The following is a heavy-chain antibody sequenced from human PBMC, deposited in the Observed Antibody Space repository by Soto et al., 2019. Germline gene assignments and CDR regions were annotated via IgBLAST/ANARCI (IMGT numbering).Heavy chain of an antibody. V-gene: IGHV1-69*13. J-gene: IGHJ4*02. CDR2: IIPIFGTA. D-gene: IGHD6-13*01. Sequence: SVKVSCKAPGGTFSSYAISWVRQAPGQGLEWMGGIIPIFGTANYAQKFQGRVTITADESTSTAYMELRSLRSDDTAVYYCARGVAIDNGSWYYFDYWGQGTLVTVSS. CDR1: GGTFSSYA. CDR3: ARGVAIDNGSWYYFDY.